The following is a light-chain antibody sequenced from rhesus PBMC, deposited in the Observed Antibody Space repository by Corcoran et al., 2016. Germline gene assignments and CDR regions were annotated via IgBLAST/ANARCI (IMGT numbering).Light chain of an antibody. V-gene: IGKV1-36*02. CDR2: AAS. CDR3: LQAYNTPYI. J-gene: IGKJ2*01. CDR1: QVIGDY. Sequence: DIQMTQSPSSLSASVGDRVTINCRASQVIGDYLSWYQQKPGKPPKRLIYAASNLENGVPSRFSGSGSGTGFTLTISSLQPEDFATYYCLQAYNTPYIFGQGTKVDIK.